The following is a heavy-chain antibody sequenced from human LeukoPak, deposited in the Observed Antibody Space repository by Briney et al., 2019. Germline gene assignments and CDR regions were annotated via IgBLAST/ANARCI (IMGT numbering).Heavy chain of an antibody. V-gene: IGHV3-30*02. J-gene: IGHJ4*02. D-gene: IGHD3-22*01. CDR2: IRYDGTHK. CDR3: AKDGGGTYYYDSSGPDY. Sequence: PGGSLRLSCASSGFTFSNFGMHWVRQAPGKGLVWVAFIRYDGTHKFYADSVKGQFTISRDNSKNTLYLQMNSLRAEDTAVYYCAKDGGGTYYYDSSGPDYWGQGTLVTVSS. CDR1: GFTFSNFG.